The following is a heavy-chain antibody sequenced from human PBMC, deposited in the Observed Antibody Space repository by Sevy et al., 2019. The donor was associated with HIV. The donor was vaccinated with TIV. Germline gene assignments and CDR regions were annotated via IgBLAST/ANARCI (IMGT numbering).Heavy chain of an antibody. Sequence: GGSLRLSCEASGFIFSTFGMHWVRQAPGKGLEWVAVISYDGSNTYYADSVKGRFTISRDNSKNTMFLLMNGLRTEDTAVYYCARENLHRFDPWGQGTLVTVSS. CDR3: ARENLHRFDP. J-gene: IGHJ5*02. CDR2: ISYDGSNT. CDR1: GFIFSTFG. V-gene: IGHV3-33*01.